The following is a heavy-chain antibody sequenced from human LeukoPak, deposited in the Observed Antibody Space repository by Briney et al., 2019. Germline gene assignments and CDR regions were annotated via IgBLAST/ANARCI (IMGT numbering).Heavy chain of an antibody. V-gene: IGHV3-21*01. CDR3: ARHSTGTTADAFDI. Sequence: GGSLRLSCAASGFTFSAYSMNWVRQAPGKGLVWVSFISTSSSYINYADSVKGRFTISRDNAKNSLYLHMNSLRAEDTAVYYCARHSTGTTADAFDIWGQGTMVTVSS. CDR1: GFTFSAYS. D-gene: IGHD1-1*01. J-gene: IGHJ3*02. CDR2: ISTSSSYI.